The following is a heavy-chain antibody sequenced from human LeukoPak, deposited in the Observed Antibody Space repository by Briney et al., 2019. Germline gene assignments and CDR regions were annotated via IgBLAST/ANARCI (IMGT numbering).Heavy chain of an antibody. D-gene: IGHD3-10*01. CDR1: GYTFTGYY. CDR2: INPNSGGT. J-gene: IGHJ6*02. CDR3: ARNSAPRYYGSGSYLASGMDV. Sequence: GASVTVSCKASGYTFTGYYMHWVRQAPGQGLEWMGWINPNSGGTNYAQKFQGRVTMTRDTSISTAYMELSRLRSDDTAVYYCARNSAPRYYGSGSYLASGMDVWGQGTTVTVSS. V-gene: IGHV1-2*02.